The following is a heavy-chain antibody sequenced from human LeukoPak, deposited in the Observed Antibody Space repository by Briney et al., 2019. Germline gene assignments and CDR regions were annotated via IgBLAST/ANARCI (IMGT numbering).Heavy chain of an antibody. J-gene: IGHJ4*02. CDR1: GGSCSGYY. CDR3: ARGQDSSGWYGTLNY. V-gene: IGHV4-34*01. D-gene: IGHD6-19*01. Sequence: PSETLSLTCAVYGGSCSGYYGTWTRQPPGKGLEWIGEINHSGSTNYNPSLKSRVTISVDTSKNQFSLKLSSVTAADTAVYYCARGQDSSGWYGTLNYWGQGTLVTVSS. CDR2: INHSGST.